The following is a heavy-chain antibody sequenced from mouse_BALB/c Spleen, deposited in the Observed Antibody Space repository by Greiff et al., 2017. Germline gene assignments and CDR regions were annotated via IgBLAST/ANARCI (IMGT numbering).Heavy chain of an antibody. CDR2: INPSTGYT. CDR3: APYYGSSPAWFAY. V-gene: IGHV1-7*01. D-gene: IGHD1-1*01. CDR1: GYTFTSYW. Sequence: QVHVKQSGAELAKPGASVKMSCKASGYTFTSYWMHWVKQRPGQVMEWIGYINPSTGYTEYNQKFKDKATLTADKSSSTAYMQLSSLTSEDSAVYYCAPYYGSSPAWFAYWGQGTLVTVSA. J-gene: IGHJ3*01.